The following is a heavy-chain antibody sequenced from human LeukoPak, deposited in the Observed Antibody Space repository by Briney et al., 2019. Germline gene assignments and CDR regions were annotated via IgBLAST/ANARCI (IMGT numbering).Heavy chain of an antibody. V-gene: IGHV3-15*07. CDR3: TTVSYCSSTSCYGYFGY. Sequence: GGSLRLSCAASGFTFSNAWMNWVRQAPGKGLEWVGRIKSKTDGGTTDYAAPVKGRFTISGDDSKNTLYLQMNSLKTEDTAVYYCTTVSYCSSTSCYGYFGYWGQGTLVTVSS. CDR2: IKSKTDGGTT. D-gene: IGHD2-2*01. CDR1: GFTFSNAW. J-gene: IGHJ4*02.